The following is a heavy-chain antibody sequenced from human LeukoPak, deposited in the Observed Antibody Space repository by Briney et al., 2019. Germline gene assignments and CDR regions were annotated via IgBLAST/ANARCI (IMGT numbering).Heavy chain of an antibody. Sequence: GGSLRLSCEGSGFTFSNYWMGWVRQAPGKGLQWVANIKTDGSEKYYVDSVKGRSTISRDNAKNSLYLQMNSLRAEDTAVYYCATYSSLNRREFQYWGQGTLLTVSS. CDR3: ATYSSLNRREFQY. CDR1: GFTFSNYW. CDR2: IKTDGSEK. V-gene: IGHV3-7*01. D-gene: IGHD3-22*01. J-gene: IGHJ1*01.